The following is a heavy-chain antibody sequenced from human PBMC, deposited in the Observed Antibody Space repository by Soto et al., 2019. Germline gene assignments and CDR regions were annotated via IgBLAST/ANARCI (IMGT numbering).Heavy chain of an antibody. CDR2: ISAFNDYT. Sequence: QAQLVQSGGEVKRPGASVKVSCKASGYTFNKYGFNWVRQAPGQGLEWMGRISAFNDYTNLAHKFQGRITLTTDASTNTAYMDLQILRSDDTAMYYCARGRGVVIPAGTPDAFDVWGQGTMVTVSS. D-gene: IGHD6-13*01. V-gene: IGHV1-18*01. CDR1: GYTFNKYG. CDR3: ARGRGVVIPAGTPDAFDV. J-gene: IGHJ3*01.